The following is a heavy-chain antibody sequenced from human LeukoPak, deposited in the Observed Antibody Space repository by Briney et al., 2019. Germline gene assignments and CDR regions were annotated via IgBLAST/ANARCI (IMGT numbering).Heavy chain of an antibody. D-gene: IGHD2-2*01. CDR1: GGSLSSYY. V-gene: IGHV4-59*01. CDR3: ANTVVVPDYYYMDV. Sequence: SETLSLTCTVSGGSLSSYYWSWIRQPPAKGLEWIGYIYYSGSTNYNPSLKSRVTISVDTSKNQFSLKLSSVTAADTAVYYCANTVVVPDYYYMDVGGKGTTLTVSS. CDR2: IYYSGST. J-gene: IGHJ6*03.